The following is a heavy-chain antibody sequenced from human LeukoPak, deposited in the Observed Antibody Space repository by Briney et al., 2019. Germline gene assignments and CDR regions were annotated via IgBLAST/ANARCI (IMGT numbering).Heavy chain of an antibody. Sequence: GGSLRLSCAASGFTFSTYGMHWVRQAPGKGLEWVAVISYDVSNKYYADSVKGRFTISRDNSKNTLYLQMNSLRAEDTAVYYCAKHHGYGANSVIDYWGQGTLVTVSS. CDR2: ISYDVSNK. V-gene: IGHV3-30*18. J-gene: IGHJ4*02. CDR3: AKHHGYGANSVIDY. CDR1: GFTFSTYG. D-gene: IGHD4-23*01.